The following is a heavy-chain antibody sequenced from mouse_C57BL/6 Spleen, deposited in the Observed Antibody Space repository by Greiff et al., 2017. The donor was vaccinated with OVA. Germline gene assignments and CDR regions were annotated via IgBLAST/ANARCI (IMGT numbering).Heavy chain of an antibody. CDR2: IDPSDSYT. J-gene: IGHJ2*01. CDR3: ARWVTGFFDY. V-gene: IGHV1-69*01. D-gene: IGHD4-1*01. CDR1: GYTFTSYW. Sequence: QVQLQQPGAELVMPGASVKLSCKASGYTFTSYWMHWVKQRPGQGLEWIGEIDPSDSYTNYNQKFKGKSTLTVDKSSSTAYMQLSSLTSEDSAVYCCARWVTGFFDYWGQGTTLTVSS.